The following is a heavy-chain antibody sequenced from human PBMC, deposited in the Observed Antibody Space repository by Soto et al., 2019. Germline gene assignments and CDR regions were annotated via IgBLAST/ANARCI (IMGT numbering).Heavy chain of an antibody. D-gene: IGHD3-3*01. CDR3: ASLHDFWSPFDY. CDR2: IYYSGST. J-gene: IGHJ4*02. V-gene: IGHV4-59*01. Sequence: SETLSLTCTVSGGSISSYYWSWIRQPPGKGLEWIGYIYYSGSTNYNPSLKSRVTISVDTSKNQFSLELSSVTAADTAVYYCASLHDFWSPFDYWGQGTLVTVSS. CDR1: GGSISSYY.